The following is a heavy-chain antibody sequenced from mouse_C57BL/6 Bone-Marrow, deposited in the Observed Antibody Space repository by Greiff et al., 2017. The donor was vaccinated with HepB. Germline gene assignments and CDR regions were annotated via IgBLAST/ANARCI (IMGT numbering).Heavy chain of an antibody. J-gene: IGHJ2*01. CDR1: GYTFTDYY. Sequence: LVEPGASVKISCKASGYTFTDYYMNWVKQSHGKSLEWIGDINPNNGGTSYNQKFKGKATLTVDKSSSTAYMELRSLTSEDSAVYYCARDGSSSYYFDYWGQGTTLTVSS. D-gene: IGHD1-1*01. CDR2: INPNNGGT. CDR3: ARDGSSSYYFDY. V-gene: IGHV1-26*01.